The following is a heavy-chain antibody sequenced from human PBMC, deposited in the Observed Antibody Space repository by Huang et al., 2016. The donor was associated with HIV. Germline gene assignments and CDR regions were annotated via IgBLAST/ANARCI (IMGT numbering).Heavy chain of an antibody. CDR1: TFTFGAYW. CDR3: ATKTAAMDI. J-gene: IGHJ6*02. D-gene: IGHD1-7*01. V-gene: IGHV3-7*01. Sequence: VEYGGRLVQPGGSIRLSCVGSTFTFGAYWMSWVRQSPGKGLEWVANIKQDESEKYYVESVKGLFNISRDNAKKVLFLEMNNVRVEDTATYYCATKTAAMDIWGQGTTVTVS. CDR2: IKQDESEK.